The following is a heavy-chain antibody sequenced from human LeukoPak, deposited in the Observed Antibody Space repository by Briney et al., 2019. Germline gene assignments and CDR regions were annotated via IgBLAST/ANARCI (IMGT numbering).Heavy chain of an antibody. V-gene: IGHV3-13*01. CDR1: EFTFSSYD. Sequence: PGGSLRLSCAASEFTFSSYDMHWVRQATGKGLEWVSTIDTAGNAWYPDSVKGRFTISRENAKNSLNLQMYSLRVGDTAVYYCARAKMPGIQTAGRVNYFDSWGQGTLVTVSA. CDR3: ARAKMPGIQTAGRVNYFDS. D-gene: IGHD6-13*01. J-gene: IGHJ4*02. CDR2: IDTAGNA.